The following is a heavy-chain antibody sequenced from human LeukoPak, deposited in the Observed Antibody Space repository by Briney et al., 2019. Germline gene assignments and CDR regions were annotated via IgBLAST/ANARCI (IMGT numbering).Heavy chain of an antibody. CDR1: GXTFSSYS. V-gene: IGHV3-48*02. CDR3: ARDGCSSTSCNTYYYGMDV. D-gene: IGHD2-2*02. Sequence: GGSLRLSCAASGXTFSSYSMNWVRQAPGKGLEWVSYISSSSSTIYYADSVKGRFTISRDNAKNSLYLQMNSLRDEDTAVYYCARDGCSSTSCNTYYYGMDVWGQGTSVTVSS. CDR2: ISSSSSTI. J-gene: IGHJ6*02.